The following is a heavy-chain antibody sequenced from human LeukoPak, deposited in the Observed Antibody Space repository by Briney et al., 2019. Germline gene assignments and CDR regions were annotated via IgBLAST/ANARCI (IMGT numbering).Heavy chain of an antibody. CDR3: ARDQGAAGDY. V-gene: IGHV3-7*01. D-gene: IGHD6-13*01. J-gene: IGHJ4*02. Sequence: GGSLRLSCAAPGFTFSNYWMTWVRQAPGKGLEWVANIDQDGSEKFYVDSVKGRFTISRDNAKDSLYLRMNSLRAEDTALYYCARDQGAAGDYWGQGTLVTVSS. CDR1: GFTFSNYW. CDR2: IDQDGSEK.